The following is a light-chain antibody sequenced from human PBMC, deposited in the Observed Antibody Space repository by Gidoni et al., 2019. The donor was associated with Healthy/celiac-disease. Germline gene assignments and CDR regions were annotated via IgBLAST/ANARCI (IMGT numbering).Light chain of an antibody. Sequence: HPPGTLSLSPGERATLSCRASQSVSSSLVGWHQKKPGQAPRLINGGATSGASGIAERSSGSGGGKDFTITSSRLEHEDFAVYYWQQYGSFVGFGGGTKVEIK. V-gene: IGKV3-20*01. J-gene: IGKJ4*01. CDR2: GAT. CDR3: QQYGSFVG. CDR1: QSVSSSL.